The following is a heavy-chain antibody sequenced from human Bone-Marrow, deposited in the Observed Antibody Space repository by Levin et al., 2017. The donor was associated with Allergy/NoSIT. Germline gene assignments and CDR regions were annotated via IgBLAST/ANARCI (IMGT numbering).Heavy chain of an antibody. CDR3: ARGRPVIVVLPGRDFDY. D-gene: IGHD2-2*01. V-gene: IGHV3-48*01. J-gene: IGHJ4*02. CDR1: GFTFSNYN. Sequence: GGSLRLSCAASGFTFSNYNMNWVRQAPGKGLEWISHITTTSSAIYYADSVRGRFTISRDNAKNTLYLEMNNLRGEDTAVYYCARGRPVIVVLPGRDFDYWGQGTLVTVSS. CDR2: ITTTSSAI.